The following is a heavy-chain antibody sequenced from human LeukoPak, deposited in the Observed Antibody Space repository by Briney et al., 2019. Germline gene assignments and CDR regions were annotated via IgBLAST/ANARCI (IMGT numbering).Heavy chain of an antibody. D-gene: IGHD2-2*01. CDR3: ARGGARYCSSTSSYADY. J-gene: IGHJ4*02. Sequence: EASVKVSCKASGYTFTSYYMHRVRQAPGQGLEWMGIINPSGGSTSYAQKFQGRVTMTRDTSTSTVYMELSSLRSEDTAVYYCARGGARYCSSTSSYADYWGQGTLVTVSS. V-gene: IGHV1-46*01. CDR1: GYTFTSYY. CDR2: INPSGGST.